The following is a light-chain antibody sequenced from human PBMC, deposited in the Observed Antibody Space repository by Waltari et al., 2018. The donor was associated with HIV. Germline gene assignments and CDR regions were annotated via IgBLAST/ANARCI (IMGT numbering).Light chain of an antibody. V-gene: IGLV2-23*02. CDR3: CSYAGDRTPNWV. Sequence: QSALTQPASVSGSPGQSITISCTGTSRDVGKSNLIPWYKQHPGKAPKLMIYEVNKRPSGISNRFSGSKSGPTASLTISGLQAEDEADYYCCSYAGDRTPNWVFGGGSKLTVL. CDR2: EVN. J-gene: IGLJ3*02. CDR1: SRDVGKSNL.